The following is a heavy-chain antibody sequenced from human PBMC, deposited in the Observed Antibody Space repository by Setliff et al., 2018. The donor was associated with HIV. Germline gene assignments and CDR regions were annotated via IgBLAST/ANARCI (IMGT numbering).Heavy chain of an antibody. CDR1: GDFFSSDYY. CDR2: IYYSGST. D-gene: IGHD1-26*01. J-gene: IGHJ6*02. CDR3: ARASGAKYYYGMDV. V-gene: IGHV4-38-2*02. Sequence: PSETLSLTCTVSGDFFSSDYYWGWIRQPPGKGPEWIGSIYYSGSTNYNPSLKSRVTISVDTSKNQFSLKLNSVTAADTAVYYCARASGAKYYYGMDVWGQGTTVTVSS.